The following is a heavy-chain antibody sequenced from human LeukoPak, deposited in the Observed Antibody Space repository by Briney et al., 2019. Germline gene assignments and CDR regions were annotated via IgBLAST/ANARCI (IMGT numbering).Heavy chain of an antibody. Sequence: SETLSLTCAVYGGSFSGYYWSWIRQPPRKGLEWIGEINHSGSTNYNPSLKSRVTISVDTSKNQFSLKLSSVTAADTAVYYCARATTRWLAKYYFDYWGQGTLVTVSS. CDR1: GGSFSGYY. D-gene: IGHD6-19*01. J-gene: IGHJ4*02. CDR2: INHSGST. CDR3: ARATTRWLAKYYFDY. V-gene: IGHV4-34*01.